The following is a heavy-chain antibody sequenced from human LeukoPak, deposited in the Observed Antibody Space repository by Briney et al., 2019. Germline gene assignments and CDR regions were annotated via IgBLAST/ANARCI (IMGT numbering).Heavy chain of an antibody. CDR3: ARDNEIYGMDV. D-gene: IGHD2-8*01. J-gene: IGHJ6*02. CDR2: ISGSGGST. CDR1: GFTFRNYW. V-gene: IGHV3-23*01. Sequence: GGSLRLSCAASGFTFRNYWMSWVRQAPGKGLEWVSAISGSGGSTYYADSVKGRFIISRDNSKNTLYLQMNSLRAEDTAVYYCARDNEIYGMDVWGQGTTVTVSS.